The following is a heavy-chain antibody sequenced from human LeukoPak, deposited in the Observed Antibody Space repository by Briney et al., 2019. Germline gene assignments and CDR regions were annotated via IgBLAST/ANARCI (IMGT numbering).Heavy chain of an antibody. Sequence: SVKVSCKASGGTFSSFAISWVRQAPGQGLEWMGRIIPILGIANYAQKFQGRVTITADKSTSTAYMELSSLRSEDTAVYYCARDQDGGVVPAAISAWFDPWGQGTLVTVSS. CDR1: GGTFSSFA. CDR3: ARDQDGGVVPAAISAWFDP. J-gene: IGHJ5*02. V-gene: IGHV1-69*04. CDR2: IIPILGIA. D-gene: IGHD2-2*02.